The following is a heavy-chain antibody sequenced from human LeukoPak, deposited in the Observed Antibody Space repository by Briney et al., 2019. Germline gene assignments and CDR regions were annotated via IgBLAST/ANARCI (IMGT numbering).Heavy chain of an antibody. CDR2: IYYSGST. V-gene: IGHV4-39*01. CDR3: ARGYSYVNYFDY. CDR1: GGFISSSSYY. D-gene: IGHD5-18*01. Sequence: PSETLSLTCTVSGGFISSSSYYWDWIRQPPGKGLEWIGSIYYSGSTYNNPSLKSRVTISVDTSKNQFSLKLSSVTAADTAVYYCARGYSYVNYFDYWGQGTLVTVSS. J-gene: IGHJ4*02.